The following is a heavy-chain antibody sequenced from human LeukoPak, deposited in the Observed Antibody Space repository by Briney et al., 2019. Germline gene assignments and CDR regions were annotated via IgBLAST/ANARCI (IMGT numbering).Heavy chain of an antibody. CDR3: ARYSSDLSYYYYYMDV. Sequence: PGGSLRLSCAASGFTVSSNYMSWVRQAPGKGLEWVANIKQDGSEKYYVDSVKGRFTISRDNAKNSLYLQMNSLRAEDTAVYYCARYSSDLSYYYYYMDVWGKGTTVTVSS. V-gene: IGHV3-7*01. D-gene: IGHD6-25*01. CDR2: IKQDGSEK. J-gene: IGHJ6*03. CDR1: GFTVSSNY.